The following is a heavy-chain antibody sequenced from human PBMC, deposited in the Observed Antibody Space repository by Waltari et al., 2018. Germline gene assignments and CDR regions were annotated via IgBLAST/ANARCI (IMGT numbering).Heavy chain of an antibody. CDR3: AREGIYSSATDARFDP. Sequence: QVQLQESGPGLVKPSQTLSLTCTVSGGSISSGSYYWSWIRQSAGKGLEWIGRMYTSGRANYSPSLKRRVTISVDTSKNQFSLKLSSVTAADTAVYYCAREGIYSSATDARFDPWGQGTLVTVSS. J-gene: IGHJ5*02. D-gene: IGHD6-25*01. CDR2: MYTSGRA. V-gene: IGHV4-61*02. CDR1: GGSISSGSYY.